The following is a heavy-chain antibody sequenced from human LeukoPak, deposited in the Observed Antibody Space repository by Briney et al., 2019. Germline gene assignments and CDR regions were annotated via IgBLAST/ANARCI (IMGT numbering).Heavy chain of an antibody. CDR2: INPSGGST. CDR3: ARELRSHYDILTGYSYDAFDI. J-gene: IGHJ3*02. CDR1: GYTFTSYY. V-gene: IGHV1-46*01. D-gene: IGHD3-9*01. Sequence: ASVKVSCKASGYTFTSYYMHWVRQAPGQGLEWMGIINPSGGSTSYAQKFQGRVTMTRDTSTSTVYMELSSLRSEDTAVYYCARELRSHYDILTGYSYDAFDIWGQGTMVIVSS.